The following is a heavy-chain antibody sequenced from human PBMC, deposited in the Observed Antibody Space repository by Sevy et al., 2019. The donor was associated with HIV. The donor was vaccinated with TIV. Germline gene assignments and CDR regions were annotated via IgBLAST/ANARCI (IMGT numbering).Heavy chain of an antibody. CDR1: GRSMTGYY. D-gene: IGHD3-9*01. Sequence: SETLSLTCTVSGRSMTGYYWTWIRQPPGKGLEWIGYIYYSGSTNYNPSLKSRVTISVDTSKNQFSLELSSVTAADTAVYYCARAPPYYDILTGRGYCDHWGQGTLVTVSS. V-gene: IGHV4-59*01. CDR3: ARAPPYYDILTGRGYCDH. J-gene: IGHJ4*02. CDR2: IYYSGST.